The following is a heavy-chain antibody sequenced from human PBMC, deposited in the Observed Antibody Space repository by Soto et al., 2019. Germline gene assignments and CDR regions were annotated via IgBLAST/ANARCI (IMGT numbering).Heavy chain of an antibody. Sequence: ESGGGLIQPGGSLRLSCAASGFTVNGKKYITWVRQAPGKGLEWVSALYIADGTFYADSVKGRFTVSIDSSKNTVYLQMNNLSPEDTAVYYCATWLLREHAFDIWGLGTMVTVSS. CDR2: LYIADGT. J-gene: IGHJ3*02. V-gene: IGHV3-53*01. CDR3: ATWLLREHAFDI. D-gene: IGHD2-15*01. CDR1: GFTVNGKKY.